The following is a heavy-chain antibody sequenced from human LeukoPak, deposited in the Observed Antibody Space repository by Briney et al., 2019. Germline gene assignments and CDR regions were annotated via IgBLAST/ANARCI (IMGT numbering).Heavy chain of an antibody. V-gene: IGHV1-2*02. Sequence: SVTVSCTASGYTFSGNYIHWLRQAPGQGLEWMGWIYANNGDTKSAQKFQGRVTMSRDTSISTAYMDLSSLSPDDAAVYYCARDPSSVTLYFFDYWGQGTLVTVSS. CDR3: ARDPSSVTLYFFDY. J-gene: IGHJ4*02. CDR2: IYANNGDT. CDR1: GYTFSGNY. D-gene: IGHD4-11*01.